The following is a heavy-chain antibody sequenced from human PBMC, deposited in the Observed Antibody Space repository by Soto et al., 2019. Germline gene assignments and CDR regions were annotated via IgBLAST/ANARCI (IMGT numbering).Heavy chain of an antibody. D-gene: IGHD2-21*02. CDR1: GYRFSNDW. Sequence: GESLKISCAASGYRFSNDWIGWVPQMPGKGLGWVWIIYPGTSATRYSPSFQGQVTISAADSISTAYLQWRSLKASYTAMYYSASQYGGNSIWGQGTLVTAAS. J-gene: IGHJ4*02. CDR3: ASQYGGNSI. V-gene: IGHV5-51*01. CDR2: IYPGTSAT.